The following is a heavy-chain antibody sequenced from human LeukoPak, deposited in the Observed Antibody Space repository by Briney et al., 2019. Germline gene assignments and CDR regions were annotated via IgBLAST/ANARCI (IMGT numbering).Heavy chain of an antibody. D-gene: IGHD3-22*01. CDR3: AKALDSSGPEHY. CDR1: GGTFSSYA. J-gene: IGHJ4*02. Sequence: SVKVSCKASGGTFSSYAISWVRQAPGQGLEWMGGIIPIFGTANYAQKFQGRVTITADESTSTAYMELRSLRSDDTAVYYCAKALDSSGPEHYWGQGTLVTVSS. CDR2: IIPIFGTA. V-gene: IGHV1-69*01.